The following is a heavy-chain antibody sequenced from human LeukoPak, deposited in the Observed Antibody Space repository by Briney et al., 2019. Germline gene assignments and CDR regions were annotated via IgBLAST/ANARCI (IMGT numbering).Heavy chain of an antibody. CDR3: ARDREYCSGGSCYQEPIYYYYYMDV. Sequence: SETLSLTCTVSGGSISSYYWSWIRQPAGKGLEWIGRIYTSGSTNYNPSLKSRVTMSVDTSKNQFSLKLSSVTAADTAVYYCARDREYCSGGSCYQEPIYYYYYMDVWGKGTTVTVSS. CDR2: IYTSGST. CDR1: GGSISSYY. D-gene: IGHD2-15*01. V-gene: IGHV4-4*07. J-gene: IGHJ6*03.